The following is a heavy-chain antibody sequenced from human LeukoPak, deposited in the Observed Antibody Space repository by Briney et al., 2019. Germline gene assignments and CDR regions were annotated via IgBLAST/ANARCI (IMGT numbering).Heavy chain of an antibody. CDR1: GFTFSSYA. Sequence: GGSLRLSCAASGFTFSSYAMHWVRQAPGKGLEWVAVISYDGSNKYYADSVKGRFTISRDNSKNTLYLQMNSLRAEDTAVYYCARTRYCSSTSCYTEAFDIWGQGTMVTVSS. CDR2: ISYDGSNK. J-gene: IGHJ3*02. V-gene: IGHV3-30-3*01. D-gene: IGHD2-2*02. CDR3: ARTRYCSSTSCYTEAFDI.